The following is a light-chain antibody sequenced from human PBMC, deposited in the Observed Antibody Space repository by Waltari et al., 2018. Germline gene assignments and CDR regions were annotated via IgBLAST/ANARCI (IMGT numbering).Light chain of an antibody. Sequence: EVVMTQSPATLSVSPGERATLSCRASQNIYTNLAWNQQSPGQPPRLLIYRASARASGVPARFSGSGSGTEFTLTISSLQSEDSAVYYCQQYNVWPPITFGQGTRLEFK. CDR2: RAS. CDR3: QQYNVWPPIT. V-gene: IGKV3-15*01. J-gene: IGKJ5*01. CDR1: QNIYTN.